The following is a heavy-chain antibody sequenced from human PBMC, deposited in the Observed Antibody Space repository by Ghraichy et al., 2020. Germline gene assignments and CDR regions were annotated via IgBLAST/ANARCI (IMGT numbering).Heavy chain of an antibody. CDR3: ARRGVEVTSVYYFAMDV. D-gene: IGHD4-11*01. CDR2: VYYVENI. J-gene: IGHJ6*02. Sequence: ESLNISCNVSGDSISSSTYHWGWIRQPPGKGLEWIGSVYYVENIYYNPSLTSRVTISVDTSKNPFSLNLRSLTAADTAVYYCARRGVEVTSVYYFAMDVWGHGTTVTGSS. V-gene: IGHV4-39*01. CDR1: GDSISSSTYH.